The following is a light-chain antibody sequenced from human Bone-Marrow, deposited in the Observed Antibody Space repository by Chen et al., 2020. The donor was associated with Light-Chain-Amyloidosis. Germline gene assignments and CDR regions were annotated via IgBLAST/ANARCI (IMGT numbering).Light chain of an antibody. CDR3: TSYAGGHTLPV. J-gene: IGLJ2*01. Sequence: QSALTQPPSASGSPGQSITISSTGTSSAVGAYNYVSWYQQHPGKAPKLMIYEVNKRPSGVPDRFSGSKSGNTASLTVSGLQAEDEADYYCTSYAGGHTLPVFGVGTSLTVL. V-gene: IGLV2-8*01. CDR2: EVN. CDR1: SSAVGAYNY.